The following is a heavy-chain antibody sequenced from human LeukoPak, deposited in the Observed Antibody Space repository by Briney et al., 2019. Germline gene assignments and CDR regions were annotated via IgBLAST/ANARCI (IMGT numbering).Heavy chain of an antibody. J-gene: IGHJ6*02. CDR1: GYRFTSYW. CDR3: ARPRGVSDGMDV. D-gene: IGHD3-10*01. Sequence: GESLKISCKGSGYRFTSYWIGLVRQMPGKGLEWMGIIYLGDSDAIYSPSFQGQVTISVDKSISTAYLQWSSLKASDTAMYYCARPRGVSDGMDVWGQGTTVTVSS. V-gene: IGHV5-51*01. CDR2: IYLGDSDA.